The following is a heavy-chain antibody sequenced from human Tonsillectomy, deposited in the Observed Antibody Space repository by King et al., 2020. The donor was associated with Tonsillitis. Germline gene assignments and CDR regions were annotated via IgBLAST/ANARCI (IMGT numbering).Heavy chain of an antibody. V-gene: IGHV3-9*01. J-gene: IGHJ4*02. D-gene: IGHD3-22*01. CDR2: ISWNSGSI. CDR3: ATDRSPYYDSSGYLSY. Sequence: VQLVESGGGLVQPGRSLRLSCAASGFTFDDCAMHWVRQAPGKGLEWVSTISWNSGSIGYADSVKGRFTISRDNAKNSLYLQMNSLRAEDTALYYCATDRSPYYDSSGYLSYWGQGTLVTVPS. CDR1: GFTFDDCA.